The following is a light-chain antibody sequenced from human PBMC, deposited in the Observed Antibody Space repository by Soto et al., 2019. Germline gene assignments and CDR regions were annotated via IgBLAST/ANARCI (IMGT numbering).Light chain of an antibody. J-gene: IGKJ1*01. Sequence: IVLTQSPGTLSVSQGERATLSCSASQSLNSNSLAWYQQKPGQAPRLLIYNAYNRASGIPDRFSGSGSGTDFTLTISRLEPEDFVVYHCQQYDGSPRTFGQGTKVEVK. CDR3: QQYDGSPRT. CDR1: QSLNSNS. V-gene: IGKV3-20*01. CDR2: NAY.